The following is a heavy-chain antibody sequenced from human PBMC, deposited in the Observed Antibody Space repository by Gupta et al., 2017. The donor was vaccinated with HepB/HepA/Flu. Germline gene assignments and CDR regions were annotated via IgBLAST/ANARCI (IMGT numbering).Heavy chain of an antibody. CDR3: AKGGSSYVAWFDP. Sequence: EVQRVESGVGLVQPGSYLRLSCSASGFTFDEYALHWVRQAPGKGLEWVSGISWNSGSIGYADSVKGRFTISRDNAKNSLYLQMNSLRAEDTALYYCAKGGSSYVAWFDPWGQGTLVTVSS. CDR1: GFTFDEYA. D-gene: IGHD1-26*01. V-gene: IGHV3-9*01. CDR2: ISWNSGSI. J-gene: IGHJ5*02.